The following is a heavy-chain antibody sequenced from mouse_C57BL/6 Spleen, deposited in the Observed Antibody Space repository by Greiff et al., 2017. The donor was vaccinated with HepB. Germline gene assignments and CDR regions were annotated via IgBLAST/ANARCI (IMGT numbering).Heavy chain of an antibody. CDR3: ARGGDYGAGFAY. V-gene: IGHV1-52*01. Sequence: QVQLKQPGAELVRPGSSVKLSCKASGYTFTSYWMHWVKQRPIQGLEWIGNIDPSDSETHYNQKFKDKATLTVDKSSSTAYMQLSSLTSEDSAVYYCARGGDYGAGFAYWGQGTLVTVSA. CDR1: GYTFTSYW. D-gene: IGHD2-4*01. CDR2: IDPSDSET. J-gene: IGHJ3*01.